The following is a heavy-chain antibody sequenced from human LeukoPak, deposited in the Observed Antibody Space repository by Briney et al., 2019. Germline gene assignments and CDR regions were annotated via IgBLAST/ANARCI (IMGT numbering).Heavy chain of an antibody. Sequence: PGGSLRLSCAASGFTFSSYAMHWVRQAPGKGLEWVAVISYDGSNKYHADSVKGRFTISRDNSKNTLYLQMNSLRAEDTAVYYCAREYPTDSSSWHRYFDYWGQGTLVTVSS. CDR3: AREYPTDSSSWHRYFDY. D-gene: IGHD6-13*01. J-gene: IGHJ4*02. V-gene: IGHV3-30-3*01. CDR1: GFTFSSYA. CDR2: ISYDGSNK.